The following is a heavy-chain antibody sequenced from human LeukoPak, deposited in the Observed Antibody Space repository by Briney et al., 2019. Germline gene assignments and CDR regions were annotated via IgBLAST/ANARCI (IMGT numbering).Heavy chain of an antibody. V-gene: IGHV3-7*01. CDR2: IKQDGSEE. J-gene: IGHJ4*02. CDR1: GFTFSSYW. CDR3: ARDGSLNDY. D-gene: IGHD1-26*01. Sequence: GGSLRLSCAASGFTFSSYWMRWVRQAPGKGLEWVASIKQDGSEEYYVGSVKGRFTISRDNAKNSLFLQMDSLRVEDTAVYYCARDGSLNDYWGQGTLVTVSS.